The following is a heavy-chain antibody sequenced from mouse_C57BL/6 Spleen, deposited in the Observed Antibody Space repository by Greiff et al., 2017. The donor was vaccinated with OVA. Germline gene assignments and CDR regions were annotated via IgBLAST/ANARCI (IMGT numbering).Heavy chain of an antibody. V-gene: IGHV2-9-1*01. CDR1: GFSLTSYA. D-gene: IGHD1-1*01. CDR3: ARNSGSTVDYYAMDY. CDR2: IWPGGGT. J-gene: IGHJ4*01. Sequence: VKLMESGPGLVAPSPSLSITCTVSGFSLTSYAISWVRQPPGKGLEWLGVIWPGGGTNYNSALKSRLSISKDNSKSQVFLKMNSLQTYDTARYYCARNSGSTVDYYAMDYWGQGTSVTVSS.